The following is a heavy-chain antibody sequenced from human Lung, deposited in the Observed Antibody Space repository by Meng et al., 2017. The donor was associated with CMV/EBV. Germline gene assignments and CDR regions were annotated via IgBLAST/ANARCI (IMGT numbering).Heavy chain of an antibody. V-gene: IGHV1-69*05. CDR3: ATYYYGSGSHGGD. CDR2: IIPIFGTA. CDR1: GGNFSSSA. Sequence: KATGGNFSSSARSWVRQAPGQGLEWMGGIIPIFGTANYAQKFQGRVTITTDESTSTAYMELSSLRSEDTAVYYCATYYYGSGSHGGDWGQGTLVTVSS. D-gene: IGHD3-10*01. J-gene: IGHJ4*02.